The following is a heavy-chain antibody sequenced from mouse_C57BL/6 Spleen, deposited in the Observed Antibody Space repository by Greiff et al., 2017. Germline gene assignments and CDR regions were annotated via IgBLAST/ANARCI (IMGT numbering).Heavy chain of an antibody. CDR1: GYAFSSSW. D-gene: IGHD2-4*01. CDR2: SYPGDGDT. Sequence: QVQLKQSGPELVKPGASVKISCKASGYAFSSSWMNWVKQRPGKGLEWIGRSYPGDGDTNYNGKFKGKATLTADKSSSTAYMQLSSLTSEDSAVYFCARCLNYDYDHYYAMDYWGQGTSVTVSS. V-gene: IGHV1-82*01. J-gene: IGHJ4*01. CDR3: ARCLNYDYDHYYAMDY.